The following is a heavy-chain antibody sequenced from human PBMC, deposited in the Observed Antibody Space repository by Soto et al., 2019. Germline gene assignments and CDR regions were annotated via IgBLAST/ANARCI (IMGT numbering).Heavy chain of an antibody. CDR2: ISGSGGST. V-gene: IGHV3-23*01. Sequence: VGSLRLSCAASGFTFSSYAMSWVRQAPGKGLEWVSAISGSGGSTYYADSVKGRFTISRDNSKNTLYLQMNSLRAEDTAVYYCAKDRTYYYDSSGYLADWGQGTLVTVSS. CDR3: AKDRTYYYDSSGYLAD. D-gene: IGHD3-22*01. J-gene: IGHJ4*02. CDR1: GFTFSSYA.